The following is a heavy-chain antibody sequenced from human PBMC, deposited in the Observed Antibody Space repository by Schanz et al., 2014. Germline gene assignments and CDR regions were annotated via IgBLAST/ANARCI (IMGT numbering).Heavy chain of an antibody. V-gene: IGHV1-2*06. CDR2: INPNSGGT. CDR3: ARDRDQWDGNYLDY. CDR1: GYTFTDYY. Sequence: QVQLVQSGAEVKKPGASVKISCKASGYTFTDYYMYWVRQAPGQGLEWMGRINPNSGGTNYAQKFQGRVTMTRDTSISTAYMELRRLRSDDTAVYYCARDRDQWDGNYLDYWGQGTLVTVSS. D-gene: IGHD1-26*01. J-gene: IGHJ4*02.